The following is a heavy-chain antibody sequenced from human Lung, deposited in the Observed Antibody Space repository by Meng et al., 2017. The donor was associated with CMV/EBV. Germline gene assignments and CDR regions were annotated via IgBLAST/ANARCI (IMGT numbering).Heavy chain of an antibody. V-gene: IGHV1-18*01. D-gene: IGHD6-6*01. J-gene: IGHJ6*02. CDR1: GYKFTDYG. Sequence: AXVXVSXXASGYKFTDYGITWVRQAPGQGLEWMGWIYTYNGNTNFAQNVQGRGSMTRDTSTGTAYMGLRSLRSDDTAVYYCARSKIAARSHYYYGMDVWGQGTTVXVSS. CDR3: ARSKIAARSHYYYGMDV. CDR2: IYTYNGNT.